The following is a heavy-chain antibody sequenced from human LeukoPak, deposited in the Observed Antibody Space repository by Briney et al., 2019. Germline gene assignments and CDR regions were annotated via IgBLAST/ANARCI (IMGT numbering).Heavy chain of an antibody. J-gene: IGHJ4*02. CDR2: IYYSGST. V-gene: IGHV4-59*08. Sequence: SETLSLTCTVSGGSISSYYWSWIRQPREKRLEWIGYIYYSGSTNYNPSLKSRVTISVDTSKNQFSLKLSSVTAADTAVYYCARHYSGSYYEFDYWGQGTLVTVSS. CDR1: GGSISSYY. D-gene: IGHD1-26*01. CDR3: ARHYSGSYYEFDY.